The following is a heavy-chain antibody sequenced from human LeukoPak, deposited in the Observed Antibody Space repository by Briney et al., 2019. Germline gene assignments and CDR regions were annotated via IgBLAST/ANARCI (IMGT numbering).Heavy chain of an antibody. CDR3: ARTHEYSSSWYYYYMDV. CDR2: ISAYNGNT. D-gene: IGHD6-13*01. Sequence: GASVKVSCKASGYTFTSYGISWVRQAPGQGLEWMGWISAYNGNTNYAQKLQGRVTMTTDTSTSTAYMELRSLRSDDTVVYYCARTHEYSSSWYYYYMDVWGKGTTVTISS. V-gene: IGHV1-18*01. J-gene: IGHJ6*03. CDR1: GYTFTSYG.